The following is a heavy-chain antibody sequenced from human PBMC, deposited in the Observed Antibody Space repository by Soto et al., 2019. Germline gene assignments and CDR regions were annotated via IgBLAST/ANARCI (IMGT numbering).Heavy chain of an antibody. Sequence: SETLSLTCAFYGGSFSGYYWSWIRQPPGKGLEWIGEINHSGSTNYNPSLKSRVTISVDTSKNQFSLKLSSVTAADTAVYYCARSNCSSTSSNFDYWGQGTLVTVSS. CDR1: GGSFSGYY. CDR2: INHSGST. CDR3: ARSNCSSTSSNFDY. V-gene: IGHV4-34*01. D-gene: IGHD2-2*01. J-gene: IGHJ4*02.